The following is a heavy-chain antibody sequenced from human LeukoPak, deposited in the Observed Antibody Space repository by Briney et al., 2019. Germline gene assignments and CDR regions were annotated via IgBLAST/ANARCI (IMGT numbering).Heavy chain of an antibody. J-gene: IGHJ6*02. CDR1: GFTVSSNY. Sequence: GGSLRLSCAASGFTVSSNYMSWVRQAPGKGLEWVSVSYSGGSTCYADSVKGRFTISRDNSKNTLYLQMNSLRAEDTAVYYCARESDYYGMDVWGQGTTVTVSS. V-gene: IGHV3-53*01. CDR3: ARESDYYGMDV. CDR2: SYSGGST.